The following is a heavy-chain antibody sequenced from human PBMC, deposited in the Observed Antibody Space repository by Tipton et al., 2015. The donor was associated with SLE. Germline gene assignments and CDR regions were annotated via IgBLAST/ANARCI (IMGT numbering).Heavy chain of an antibody. J-gene: IGHJ4*02. CDR1: GFTFSSYA. V-gene: IGHV3-30-3*01. CDR2: ISYDGSNK. CDR3: AKDQGFYYDNSDIFDF. D-gene: IGHD3-22*01. Sequence: SLRLSCAASGFTFSSYAMHWVRQAPGKGLEWVAVISYDGSNKYYADSVKGRFTISRDNSKNTLYLQMNSLRAEDTAVYYCAKDQGFYYDNSDIFDFWGQGTLVTVSS.